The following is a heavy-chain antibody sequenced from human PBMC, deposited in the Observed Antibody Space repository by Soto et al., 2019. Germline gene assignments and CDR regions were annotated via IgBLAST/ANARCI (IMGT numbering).Heavy chain of an antibody. CDR1: GFTFSSYA. V-gene: IGHV3-23*01. J-gene: IGHJ6*02. Sequence: GGSLRLSCAASGFTFSSYAMSWGRQAPGKGLEWVSAISGSGGSTYYADSVKGRFTISRDNSKNTLYLQMNSLRAEDTAVYYCAKGEVDFWSGYAHYGMDVWGQGTMVTVSS. D-gene: IGHD3-3*01. CDR2: ISGSGGST. CDR3: AKGEVDFWSGYAHYGMDV.